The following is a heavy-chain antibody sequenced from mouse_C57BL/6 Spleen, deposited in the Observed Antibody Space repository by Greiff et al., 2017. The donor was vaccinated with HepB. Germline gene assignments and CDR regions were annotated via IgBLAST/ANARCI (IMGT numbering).Heavy chain of an antibody. V-gene: IGHV1-15*01. CDR2: IDPETGGT. J-gene: IGHJ2*01. Sequence: QVQLKQSGAELVRPGASVTLSCKASGYTFTDYEMHWVKQTPVHGLEWIGAIDPETGGTAYNQKFKGKAILTADKSSSTAYMELRSLTSEDSAVYYCTSADGSYFDYWGQGTTLTVSS. CDR1: GYTFTDYE. CDR3: TSADGSYFDY. D-gene: IGHD2-3*01.